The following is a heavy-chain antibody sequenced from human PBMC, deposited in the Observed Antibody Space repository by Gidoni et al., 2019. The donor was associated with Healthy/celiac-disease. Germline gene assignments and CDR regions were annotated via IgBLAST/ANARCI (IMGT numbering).Heavy chain of an antibody. D-gene: IGHD3-22*01. CDR2: IYPGDSDT. CDR3: ARGSRSSGYWNDY. J-gene: IGHJ4*02. V-gene: IGHV5-51*01. Sequence: EVQLVQSGAEVHNPGESLKISCKGSCSIFTSYWIAWVRQMPGKGLEWMGIIYPGDSDTRYSPSFQDQVTISADKSISTAYLQWSSLKASDTAMYYCARGSRSSGYWNDYWGQGTLVTVSS. CDR1: CSIFTSYW.